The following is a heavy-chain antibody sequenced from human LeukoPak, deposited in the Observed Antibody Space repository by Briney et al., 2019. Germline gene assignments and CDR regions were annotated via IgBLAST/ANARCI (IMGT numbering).Heavy chain of an antibody. Sequence: GGSLRLSCAASGFTFYDYAMHWVRQAPGKGVEWVSGINWNSGSIGYADSVKGRFTISRDNAKNSLYLQLNSLRAEDTALYYCTKSGSGNFLSRLDYWGQGTLVTVSS. CDR2: INWNSGSI. CDR1: GFTFYDYA. CDR3: TKSGSGNFLSRLDY. J-gene: IGHJ4*02. V-gene: IGHV3-9*01. D-gene: IGHD1-26*01.